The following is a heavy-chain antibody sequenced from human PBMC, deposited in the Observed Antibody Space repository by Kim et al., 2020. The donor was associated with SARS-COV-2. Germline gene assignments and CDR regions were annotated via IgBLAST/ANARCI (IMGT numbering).Heavy chain of an antibody. CDR1: GFTFSNAW. V-gene: IGHV3-15*01. Sequence: GGSLRLSCAASGFTFSNAWMSWVRQAPGKGLEWVGRIKSKTDGGTTDYAAPVKGRFTISRDDSKNTLYLQMNSLKTEDTAVYYCTTFLMIPSGAFDYWGQGTLVTVSS. CDR3: TTFLMIPSGAFDY. J-gene: IGHJ4*02. CDR2: IKSKTDGGTT. D-gene: IGHD3-16*01.